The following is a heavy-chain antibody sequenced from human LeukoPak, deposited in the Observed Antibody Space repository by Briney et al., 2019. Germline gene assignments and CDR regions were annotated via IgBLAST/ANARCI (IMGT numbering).Heavy chain of an antibody. CDR2: IYTSGST. Sequence: PSETLSLTCTVSGGSISSGSYYWSWIRQPAGEGLEWIGRIYTSGSTNYNPSLKSRVTISVDTSKNQFSLKLSSVTAADTAVYYCARSEPDWFDPWGQGTLVTVSS. CDR3: ARSEPDWFDP. V-gene: IGHV4-61*02. CDR1: GGSISSGSYY. J-gene: IGHJ5*02. D-gene: IGHD1-14*01.